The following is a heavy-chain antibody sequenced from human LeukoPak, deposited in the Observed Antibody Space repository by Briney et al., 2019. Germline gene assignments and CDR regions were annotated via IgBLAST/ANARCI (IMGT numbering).Heavy chain of an antibody. V-gene: IGHV4-39*07. CDR2: IYYSGST. CDR3: ARSRREYYVWGSYRYDYYYYYMDV. D-gene: IGHD3-16*02. Sequence: PSETLSLTCTVSGGSISSSSYYWGWIRQPPGKGLEWIGSIYYSGSTNYNPSLKSRVTISVDTSKNQFSLKLSSVTAADTAVYYCARSRREYYVWGSYRYDYYYYYMDVWGKGTTVTVSS. J-gene: IGHJ6*03. CDR1: GGSISSSSYY.